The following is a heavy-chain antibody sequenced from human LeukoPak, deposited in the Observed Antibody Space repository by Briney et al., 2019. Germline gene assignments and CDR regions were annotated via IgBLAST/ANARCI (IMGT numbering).Heavy chain of an antibody. CDR2: IYYSGST. CDR1: GGSISSSGYY. CDR3: ATLYNWNDIDY. Sequence: SETLSLTCTVFGGSISSSGYYWGWIRQPPGKGLEWIGSIYYSGSTYYNPSLKSRVTISVDTSKNQFSLKLSSVTAADTAVYYCATLYNWNDIDYWGQGTLVTVSS. J-gene: IGHJ4*02. D-gene: IGHD1-20*01. V-gene: IGHV4-39*01.